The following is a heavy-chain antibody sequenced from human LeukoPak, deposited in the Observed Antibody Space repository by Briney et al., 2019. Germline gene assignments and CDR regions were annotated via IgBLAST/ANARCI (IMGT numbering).Heavy chain of an antibody. CDR1: GFTFGSYK. D-gene: IGHD4-17*01. CDR3: VSHSVTTNYYCYAMDV. J-gene: IGHJ6*02. V-gene: IGHV3-7*01. Sequence: SGGSLRLSCAASGFTFGSYKMSWVRQAPGKGLEWVANIKQDGGEKYYVDSVKGRFTISRDNSRNSLYLQMNTLRVEDTAVYYCVSHSVTTNYYCYAMDVRGQGTTVTVSS. CDR2: IKQDGGEK.